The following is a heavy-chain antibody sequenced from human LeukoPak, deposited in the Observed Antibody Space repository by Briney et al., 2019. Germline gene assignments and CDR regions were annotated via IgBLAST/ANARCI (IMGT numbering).Heavy chain of an antibody. D-gene: IGHD3-22*01. CDR1: GFTVSSNY. CDR3: ARDKYSSGYLPGY. V-gene: IGHV3-74*01. Sequence: GGSLRLSCAASGFTVSSNYMSWVRQAPGKGLVWVSRINSDGSSTSYADSVKGRFTISRDNAKNTLYLQMNSLRVDDTAVYYCARDKYSSGYLPGYWGQGTLVTVSS. J-gene: IGHJ4*02. CDR2: INSDGSST.